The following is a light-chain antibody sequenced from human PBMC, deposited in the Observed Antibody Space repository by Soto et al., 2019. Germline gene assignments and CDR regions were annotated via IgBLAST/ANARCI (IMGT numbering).Light chain of an antibody. CDR3: QQRSNWPRT. CDR1: QSVSSY. CDR2: DAS. V-gene: IGKV3-11*01. Sequence: IVMTQSPATLSVSPGERATLSCMASQSVSSYLAWYQQKPGQAPRLLIYDASNRATGIPARFSGSGSGTDFTLTISSLEPEDFAVYYCQQRSNWPRTFGQGTRLEI. J-gene: IGKJ5*01.